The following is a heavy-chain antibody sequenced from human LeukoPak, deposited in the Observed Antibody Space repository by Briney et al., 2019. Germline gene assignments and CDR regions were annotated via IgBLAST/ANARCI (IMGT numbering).Heavy chain of an antibody. CDR1: GFTFSGSA. CDR2: IRSKANSYAT. D-gene: IGHD3-22*01. V-gene: IGHV3-73*01. Sequence: PGGSLRLSCAASGFTFSGSAMHWVRQASGKGLEWVGRIRSKANSYATAYAASVKGRFTISRDDSKNTAYLQMNSLKTEDTAVNYCTRHYYDSSGYYSFDYWGQGTLVTVSS. CDR3: TRHYYDSSGYYSFDY. J-gene: IGHJ4*02.